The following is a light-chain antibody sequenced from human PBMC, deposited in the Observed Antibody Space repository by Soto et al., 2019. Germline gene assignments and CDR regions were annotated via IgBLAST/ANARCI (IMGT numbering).Light chain of an antibody. CDR1: SSDVGGYNY. V-gene: IGLV2-14*01. CDR3: SSYTSSSISYV. J-gene: IGLJ1*01. Sequence: QSALTQPASVSGSPGQSITISCTGTSSDVGGYNYVSWYQQHPGKAPKLMIYDVSNRPSGVSNRFSGSKSGNTASLTISGLQAEDEADYYCSSYTSSSISYVFGTGT. CDR2: DVS.